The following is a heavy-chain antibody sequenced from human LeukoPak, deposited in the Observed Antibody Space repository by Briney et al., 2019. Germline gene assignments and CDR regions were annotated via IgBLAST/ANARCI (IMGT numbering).Heavy chain of an antibody. J-gene: IGHJ6*02. CDR1: GGTFSSYA. V-gene: IGHV1-69*13. Sequence: ASVKVSCKASGGTFSSYAISWVRQAPGQGLEWMGGIIPIFGTANYAQKFQGRVTITADESTSTAYMELSSLRSEDTAVYYCARDDDYGGKNYFYGMDVWGQGTTVTVSS. CDR2: IIPIFGTA. D-gene: IGHD4-23*01. CDR3: ARDDDYGGKNYFYGMDV.